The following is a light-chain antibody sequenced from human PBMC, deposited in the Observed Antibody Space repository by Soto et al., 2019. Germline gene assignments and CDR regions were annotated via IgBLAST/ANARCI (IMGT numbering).Light chain of an antibody. J-gene: IGKJ1*01. CDR1: QGIRND. CDR3: QQYSVYWT. CDR2: DAS. V-gene: IGKV1-17*01. Sequence: DIQMTQSPSSLSASVGDRVTITCRASQGIRNDLGWYQQKPGNAPKRLIYDASSWAGGVPSRFTGSGSGTEFTLTINSLQPDDFATYYCQQYSVYWTFGQGTKVDI.